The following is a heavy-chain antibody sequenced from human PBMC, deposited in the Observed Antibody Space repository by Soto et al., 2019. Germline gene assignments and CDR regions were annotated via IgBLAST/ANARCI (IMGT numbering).Heavy chain of an antibody. V-gene: IGHV3-64*01. CDR3: ARGFYDILTGFRDYYYGMDV. D-gene: IGHD3-9*01. Sequence: GGSLRLSCAASGFTFSSYAIHWVRQAPGKGLEYVSAISSNGGTTYYANSVKGRFTISRDNSKNTLYLQMGSLRAEDMAVYYCARGFYDILTGFRDYYYGMDVWGQGTTVTVPS. CDR1: GFTFSSYA. J-gene: IGHJ6*02. CDR2: ISSNGGTT.